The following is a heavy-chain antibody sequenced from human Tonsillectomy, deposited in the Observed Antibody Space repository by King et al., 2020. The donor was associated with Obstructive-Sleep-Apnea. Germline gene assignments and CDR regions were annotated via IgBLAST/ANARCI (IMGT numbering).Heavy chain of an antibody. Sequence: VQLVESGGGLVQPGGSLRLSCAASGFIFSSHAMSWVRQAPGKGLEWVSAISSSGGSTYYADSVKCRFTISRDTSKNTLDLHMNSLGAEDTTVYYCARTFHDSSGYSFDPWGQGTLVTISS. CDR1: GFIFSSHA. D-gene: IGHD3-22*01. V-gene: IGHV3-23*04. CDR3: ARTFHDSSGYSFDP. CDR2: ISSSGGST. J-gene: IGHJ5*02.